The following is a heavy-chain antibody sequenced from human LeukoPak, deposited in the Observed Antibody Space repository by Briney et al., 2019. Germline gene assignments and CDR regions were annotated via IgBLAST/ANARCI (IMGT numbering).Heavy chain of an antibody. V-gene: IGHV3-73*01. D-gene: IGHD3-9*01. CDR1: GFTFSGSA. Sequence: PGGSLKLSCAASGFTFSGSAMHWVRQASGKGLEWVGRIRSKANSYATAYAASVKGRFTISRDDSKNTAYLQMNSLKTEDTAVYYCTSHLLYDILTGYYQGTGFDPWGQGTLVTVSS. CDR3: TSHLLYDILTGYYQGTGFDP. J-gene: IGHJ5*02. CDR2: IRSKANSYAT.